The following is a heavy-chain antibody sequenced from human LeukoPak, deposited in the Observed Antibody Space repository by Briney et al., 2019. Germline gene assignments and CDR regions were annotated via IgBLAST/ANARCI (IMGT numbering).Heavy chain of an antibody. J-gene: IGHJ4*02. CDR1: GFTFSSYK. Sequence: PGGSLRLSCAASGFTFSSYKMNWVRQAPGKGLEWVSYISSSGSTIYYADSVKGRFTISRDNAKNSLYLQMNSLRAEDTAVYYCARVSRLQSFDYWGQGTLATVSS. D-gene: IGHD5-24*01. V-gene: IGHV3-48*03. CDR2: ISSSGSTI. CDR3: ARVSRLQSFDY.